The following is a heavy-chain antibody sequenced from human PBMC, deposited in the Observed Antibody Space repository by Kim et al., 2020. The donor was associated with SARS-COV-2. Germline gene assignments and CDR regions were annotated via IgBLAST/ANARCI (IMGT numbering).Heavy chain of an antibody. CDR2: IYYSGST. CDR3: ARHRDYDDYDFDY. D-gene: IGHD4-17*01. Sequence: SETLSLTCTVSGGSISSYYWSWIRQPPGKGLEWIGYIYYSGSTNYNPSLKSRVTISVDTSKNQFSLKLSSVTAADTAVYYCARHRDYDDYDFDYWGQGTLVTV. J-gene: IGHJ4*02. V-gene: IGHV4-59*08. CDR1: GGSISSYY.